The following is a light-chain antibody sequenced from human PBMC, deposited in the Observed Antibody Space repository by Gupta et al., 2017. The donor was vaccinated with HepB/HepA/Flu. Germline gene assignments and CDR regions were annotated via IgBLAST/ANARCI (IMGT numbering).Light chain of an antibody. CDR2: DVS. Sequence: QSALTQPASVSGSPGQSITISCTGTSSDVGSYDFVSWYQQHPGKAPKLMIYDVSNRPSGVSNRCAGSKSGYTASLTISGLQSEDEADYYCSSYTSTSTFVFGGGTKLTVL. CDR1: SSDVGSYDF. V-gene: IGLV2-14*01. CDR3: SSYTSTSTFV. J-gene: IGLJ2*01.